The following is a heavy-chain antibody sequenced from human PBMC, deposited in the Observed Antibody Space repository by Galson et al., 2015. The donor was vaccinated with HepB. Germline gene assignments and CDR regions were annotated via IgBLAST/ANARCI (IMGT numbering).Heavy chain of an antibody. CDR1: GYTFTSYG. CDR3: ARDNDSSGPVVSGLDY. J-gene: IGHJ4*02. CDR2: ISAYNGNT. V-gene: IGHV1-18*04. Sequence: VKVSCKASGYTFTSYGISWVRQAPGQGLEWMGWISAYNGNTNYAQKLQGRVTMTTDTSTSTAYMELRSLRSDDTAVYYCARDNDSSGPVVSGLDYWGQGTLVTVSS. D-gene: IGHD3-22*01.